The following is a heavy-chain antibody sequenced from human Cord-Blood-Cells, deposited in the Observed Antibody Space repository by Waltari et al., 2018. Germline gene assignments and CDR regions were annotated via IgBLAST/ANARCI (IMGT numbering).Heavy chain of an antibody. CDR1: GRSISSYY. CDR2: ISTSGST. D-gene: IGHD2-2*01. CDR3: ARGVVVPAANWFDP. V-gene: IGHV4-4*07. Sequence: QVQLQESGPGLVQPSETLSLTCTVPGRSISSYYWSWIRQPAGKGLEWIGRISTSGSTNYNPSLKSRVTMSVDTSKNQFSLKLSSVTAADTAVYYCARGVVVPAANWFDPWGQGTLVTVSS. J-gene: IGHJ5*02.